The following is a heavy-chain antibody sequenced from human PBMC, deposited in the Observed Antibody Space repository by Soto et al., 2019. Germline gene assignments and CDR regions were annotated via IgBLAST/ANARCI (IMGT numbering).Heavy chain of an antibody. V-gene: IGHV3-21*01. J-gene: IGHJ4*02. CDR2: ISSSSSYI. D-gene: IGHD3-10*01. CDR3: ARDTTSYYGSGSYGAFDY. Sequence: EVQLVESGGGLVKPGGSLRLSCAASGFTFSSYSMNWVRQAPGKGLEWVSSISSSSSYINYADSVKGRFTISRDNAKNSLYLQMNSLRAEDTAVYYCARDTTSYYGSGSYGAFDYWGQGTLVTVSS. CDR1: GFTFSSYS.